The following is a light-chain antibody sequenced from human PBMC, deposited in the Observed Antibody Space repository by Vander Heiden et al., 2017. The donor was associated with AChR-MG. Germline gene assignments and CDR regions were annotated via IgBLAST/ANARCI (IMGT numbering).Light chain of an antibody. CDR2: SNN. CDR1: SPNIGSNY. V-gene: IGLV1-47*02. Sequence: QSVLTQPPSASGTPGQRVTISCSGSSPNIGSNYVYWYQQLPGTAPQPLILSNNQRPSGVPDRFSCSKSGTSASPAISGLRAEDEADYYWSAWEDSLSCPGVFGGGTKLTVL. J-gene: IGLJ2*01. CDR3: SAWEDSLSCPGV.